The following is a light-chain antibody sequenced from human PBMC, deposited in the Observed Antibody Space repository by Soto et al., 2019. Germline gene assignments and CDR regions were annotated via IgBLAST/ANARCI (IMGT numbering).Light chain of an antibody. CDR1: QAIRSH. V-gene: IGKV3-15*01. Sequence: EIVLRQSPATLSVSPGERATLSCRASQAIRSHLAWYQQKPGQSPRLLIFGASTRATGIPARFSGSGSGTEFTLLNSSRQSEDFAVYYCQHYNDWPPLTFGQGTEVELK. CDR2: GAS. J-gene: IGKJ1*01. CDR3: QHYNDWPPLT.